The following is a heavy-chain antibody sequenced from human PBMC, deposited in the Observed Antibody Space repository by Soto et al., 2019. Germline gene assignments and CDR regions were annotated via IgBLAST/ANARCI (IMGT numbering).Heavy chain of an antibody. D-gene: IGHD5-12*01. CDR3: AREDSGYDYRRWFDP. V-gene: IGHV4-31*03. CDR2: IYYSGST. Sequence: SETLSLTCTVSGGSISSGGYYWSWIRQHPGKGLEWIGYIYYSGSTYYNPSLKSRVTISVDTSKNQFSLKLSSVTAADTAVYYCAREDSGYDYRRWFDPWGQGTLVTVSS. CDR1: GGSISSGGYY. J-gene: IGHJ5*02.